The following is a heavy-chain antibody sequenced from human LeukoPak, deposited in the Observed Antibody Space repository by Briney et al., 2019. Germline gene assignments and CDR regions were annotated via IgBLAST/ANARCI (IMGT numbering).Heavy chain of an antibody. J-gene: IGHJ4*02. D-gene: IGHD1-1*01. CDR2: ISGSGDTT. CDR3: ARGYGNYFDY. Sequence: GGSLRLACAASGFTFTSYAMGSVRQAPGKGREWVLGISGSGDTTYYADSVNGRFTISRDNAKNSLYLQMNSLRAEDTAVYYCARGYGNYFDYWGQGTLVTVSS. CDR1: GFTFTSYA. V-gene: IGHV3-23*01.